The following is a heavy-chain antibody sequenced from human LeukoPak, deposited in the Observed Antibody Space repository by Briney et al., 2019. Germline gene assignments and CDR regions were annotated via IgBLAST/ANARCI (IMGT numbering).Heavy chain of an antibody. CDR2: IQNDGSNT. J-gene: IGHJ4*02. V-gene: IGHV3-30*02. D-gene: IGHD2-2*01. Sequence: GGSLRLSCAASEFTFFTYWMTWVRQAPGKGLEWVAFIQNDGSNTYYADSVKGRFTISRDNSKNTLYLQMNSLRAEDTTVYYCAKDAGGGLCYFDYWGQGTLVTVSS. CDR3: AKDAGGGLCYFDY. CDR1: EFTFFTYW.